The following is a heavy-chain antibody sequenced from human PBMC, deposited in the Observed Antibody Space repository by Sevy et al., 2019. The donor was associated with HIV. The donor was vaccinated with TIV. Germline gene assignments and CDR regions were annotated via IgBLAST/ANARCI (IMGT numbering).Heavy chain of an antibody. Sequence: ASVKVSCKASGYTFTGYYMHWVRQAPGQGLEWMGWINPNSGGTNYAQKFQGRVTMTRDTSISTAYMELSRLRSDDKAVYYYARFYTNLYHDAFDIWGQGTMVTVSS. J-gene: IGHJ3*02. D-gene: IGHD2-2*02. CDR3: ARFYTNLYHDAFDI. CDR1: GYTFTGYY. V-gene: IGHV1-2*02. CDR2: INPNSGGT.